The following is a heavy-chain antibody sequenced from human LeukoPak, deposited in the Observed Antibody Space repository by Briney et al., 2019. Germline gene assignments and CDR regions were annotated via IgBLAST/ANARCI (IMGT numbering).Heavy chain of an antibody. V-gene: IGHV4-59*01. CDR2: IYYSGST. D-gene: IGHD2-8*01. CDR3: ARAFNGGARYFDY. CDR1: GGSISSYY. Sequence: SETLSLTCTVSGGSISSYYWSWIRQPPGKGLEWIGYIYYSGSTNYSPSLKSRVTISVDTSKNQFSLKLSSVTAADTAVYYCARAFNGGARYFDYWGQGTLVTVSS. J-gene: IGHJ4*02.